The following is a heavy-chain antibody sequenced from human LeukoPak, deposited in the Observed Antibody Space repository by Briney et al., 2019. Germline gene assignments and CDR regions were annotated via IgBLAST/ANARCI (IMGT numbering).Heavy chain of an antibody. CDR2: IYYSGST. CDR3: ARDNWNYGSSMDV. D-gene: IGHD1-7*01. CDR1: GGSISSYY. J-gene: IGHJ6*02. V-gene: IGHV4-59*01. Sequence: PSETLSLTCTVSGGSISSYYWSWIRQPPGKGLEWIGFIYYSGSTNYNPSLKSRVTISVDTSKNQFSLKLSSVTAADTAVYYCARDNWNYGSSMDVWGQGTTVTVSS.